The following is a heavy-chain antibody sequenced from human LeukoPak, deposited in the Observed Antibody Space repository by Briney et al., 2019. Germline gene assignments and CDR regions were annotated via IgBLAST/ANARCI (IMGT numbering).Heavy chain of an antibody. CDR3: ASGYCSSTSCHTHLLDY. V-gene: IGHV4-61*02. CDR2: IYTSGST. Sequence: SETLSLTCTVSGGSINSGSYYWSWIRQPAGKGLEWIGRIYTSGSTNYNPSLKSRVTISVDTSKNQFSLKLSSVTAADTAVYYCASGYCSSTSCHTHLLDYWGQGTLVTVSS. CDR1: GGSINSGSYY. J-gene: IGHJ4*02. D-gene: IGHD2-2*01.